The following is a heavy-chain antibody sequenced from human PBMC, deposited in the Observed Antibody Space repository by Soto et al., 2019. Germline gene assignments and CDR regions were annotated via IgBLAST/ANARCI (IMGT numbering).Heavy chain of an antibody. CDR2: INHSGST. CDR3: AREARGYCSGGSACAFDI. D-gene: IGHD2-15*01. Sequence: PSETLSLTCTVSGGSISSSSYYWGWIRQPPGKGLEWIGSINHSGSTNYNPSLKSRVTISVDTSKNQFSLKLSSVTAADTAVYYCAREARGYCSGGSACAFDIWGQGTMVTVSS. CDR1: GGSISSSSYY. J-gene: IGHJ3*02. V-gene: IGHV4-39*07.